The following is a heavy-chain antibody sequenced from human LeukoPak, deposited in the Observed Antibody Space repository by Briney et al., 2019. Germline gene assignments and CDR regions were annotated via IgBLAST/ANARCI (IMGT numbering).Heavy chain of an antibody. CDR2: INTNTGNP. CDR1: GCTFTSYG. V-gene: IGHV7-4-1*02. D-gene: IGHD1-26*01. J-gene: IGHJ3*02. Sequence: ASVKVSCKASGCTFTSYGISWVRQAPGQGLEWMGWINTNTGNPTYAQGFTGRFVFSLDTSVSTAYLQISSLKAEDTAVYYCASLRPIQVRVGANPPDAFDIWGQGTMVTVSS. CDR3: ASLRPIQVRVGANPPDAFDI.